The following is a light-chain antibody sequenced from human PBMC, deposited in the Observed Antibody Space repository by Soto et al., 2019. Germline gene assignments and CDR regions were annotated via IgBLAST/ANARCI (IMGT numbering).Light chain of an antibody. V-gene: IGLV2-23*01. CDR2: EGT. J-gene: IGLJ2*01. CDR3: SSYAGSSARVV. Sequence: QSALTQPASVSGSPGQSLTISCTRSSTDCENYNLVSWYQHCPDKAPKLIIYEGTKRPSEISDRFSGSESDTTASLIISGLQPEDEADYYCSSYAGSSARVVFGGGTKLTVL. CDR1: STDCENYNL.